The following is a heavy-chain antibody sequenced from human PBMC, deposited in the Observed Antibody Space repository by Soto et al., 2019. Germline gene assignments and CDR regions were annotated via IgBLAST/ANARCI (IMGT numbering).Heavy chain of an antibody. D-gene: IGHD3-3*01. CDR2: ISYDGSNK. Sequence: QVQLVESGGGVVQPGRSLRLSCAASGFTFSSYGMHWVRQAPGKGLGWVAVISYDGSNKYYADSVKGRFTISRDNSKNTLYLQMNSLRAEDTAVYYCAKVGSDFWSGYYSDYWGQGTLVTVSS. V-gene: IGHV3-30*18. CDR3: AKVGSDFWSGYYSDY. J-gene: IGHJ4*02. CDR1: GFTFSSYG.